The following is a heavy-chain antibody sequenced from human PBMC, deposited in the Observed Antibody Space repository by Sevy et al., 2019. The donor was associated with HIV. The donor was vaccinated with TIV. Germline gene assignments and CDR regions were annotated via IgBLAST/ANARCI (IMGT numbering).Heavy chain of an antibody. CDR2: FYWDDDT. D-gene: IGHD3-9*01. CDR1: GFSFTTSGVG. Sequence: SGPTLVKPTQTLTLTCSFSGFSFTTSGVGLGWIRQPPGKSLEWLAMFYWDDDTRYNPSLRSRLTIPKATSGDQVVLTMADMDPVDTGTYYCAHRRSKGITITEFDYWGQGILVTVSS. CDR3: AHRRSKGITITEFDY. V-gene: IGHV2-5*02. J-gene: IGHJ4*02.